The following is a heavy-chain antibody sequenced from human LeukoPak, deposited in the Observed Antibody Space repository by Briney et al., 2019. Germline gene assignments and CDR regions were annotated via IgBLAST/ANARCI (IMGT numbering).Heavy chain of an antibody. CDR3: ARSGIVPVEAIMFNNYFDP. D-gene: IGHD3-10*02. CDR2: VSHSGNT. J-gene: IGHJ5*02. V-gene: IGHV4-31*03. CDR1: GGTINSAGYY. Sequence: SETLSLTCSVSGGTINSAGYYWTWIRQQAGKGLEWIGYVSHSGNTYYNPSLKSRVTISVDTSRNQFSLSLNSLTAADTAVYFCARSGIVPVEAIMFNNYFDPWGQGILVTVSS.